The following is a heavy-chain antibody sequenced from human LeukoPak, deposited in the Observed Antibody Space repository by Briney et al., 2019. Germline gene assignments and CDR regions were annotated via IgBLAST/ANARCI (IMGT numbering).Heavy chain of an antibody. J-gene: IGHJ6*03. Sequence: PGGSLRLSCAASGFTFSSYSMDWVRQAPGKGLEWVSSITSRSDYIYYADSGKGRFTISRDNSKNTLYLQMNSLRAEDTAVYYCARVVVTGTFYYYYMDVWGKGTTVTVSS. CDR1: GFTFSSYS. CDR2: ITSRSDYI. D-gene: IGHD1-7*01. V-gene: IGHV3-21*01. CDR3: ARVVVTGTFYYYYMDV.